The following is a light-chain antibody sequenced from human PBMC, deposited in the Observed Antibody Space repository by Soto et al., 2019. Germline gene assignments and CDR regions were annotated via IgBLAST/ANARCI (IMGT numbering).Light chain of an antibody. CDR2: DAS. J-gene: IGKJ1*01. CDR3: HQRQRWPRT. CDR1: QSVGKY. Sequence: VMTQSLATLSVSPGEKATLSCRASQSVGKYLVWYQQKPGQAPRLLIYDASNRATGIPARFSGSGSGTDFTLTITSLEPEDFAFYYCHQRQRWPRTFGQGSKVDIK. V-gene: IGKV3-11*01.